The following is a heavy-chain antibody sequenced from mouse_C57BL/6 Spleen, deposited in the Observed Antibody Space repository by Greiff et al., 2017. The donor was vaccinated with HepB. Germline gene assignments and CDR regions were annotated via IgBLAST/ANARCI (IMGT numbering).Heavy chain of an antibody. V-gene: IGHV5-4*01. D-gene: IGHD2-1*01. CDR2: ISDGGSYT. CDR3: AREGGNYDFDY. CDR1: GFTFSSYA. J-gene: IGHJ2*01. Sequence: DVKLVESGGGLVKPGGSLKLSCAASGFTFSSYAMSWVRQTPEKRLEWVATISDGGSYTYYPDNVKGRFTISRDNAKNNLYLQMSHLKSEDTAMYYCAREGGNYDFDYGGQGTTLTVSS.